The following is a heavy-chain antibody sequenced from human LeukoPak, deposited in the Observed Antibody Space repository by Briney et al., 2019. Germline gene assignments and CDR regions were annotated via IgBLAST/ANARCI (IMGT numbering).Heavy chain of an antibody. CDR1: GFTFSSYS. CDR2: ISSSSSYI. CDR3: ATVPAAISSDAFDI. J-gene: IGHJ3*02. V-gene: IGHV3-21*01. Sequence: GGSLRLSCAASGFTFSSYSVNWVRQAPGKGLEWVSSISSSSSYIYYADSVKGRFTISRDNAKNSLYLQMNSLRAEDTAVYYCATVPAAISSDAFDIWGQGTMVTASS. D-gene: IGHD2-2*01.